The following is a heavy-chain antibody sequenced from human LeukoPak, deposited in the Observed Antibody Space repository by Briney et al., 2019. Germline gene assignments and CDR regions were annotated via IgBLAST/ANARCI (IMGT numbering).Heavy chain of an antibody. D-gene: IGHD6-13*01. J-gene: IGHJ4*02. Sequence: GGSLRLSCAASGFTFSSYEMNWVRQAPGKGLEWVSYISSSGSTIYYADSVEGRFTISRDNAKNSLYLQMNSLRAEDTAVYYCARIIAAAEYFDYWGQGTLVTVSS. V-gene: IGHV3-48*03. CDR1: GFTFSSYE. CDR3: ARIIAAAEYFDY. CDR2: ISSSGSTI.